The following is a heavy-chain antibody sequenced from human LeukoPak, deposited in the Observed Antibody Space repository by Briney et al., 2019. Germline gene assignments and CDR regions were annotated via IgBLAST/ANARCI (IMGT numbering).Heavy chain of an antibody. CDR3: ARSRSGYPGY. V-gene: IGHV4-61*02. CDR1: GGSISSGSYY. D-gene: IGHD5-18*01. CDR2: IYTSGST. J-gene: IGHJ4*02. Sequence: SQTLSLTCTVSGGSISSGSYYWSWIRQPAGKGLEWIGRIYTSGSTNYNPSLKSRVTISVDTSKNQFSLKLSSVTAADTAVYYCARSRSGYPGYWGQGTLVTVSS.